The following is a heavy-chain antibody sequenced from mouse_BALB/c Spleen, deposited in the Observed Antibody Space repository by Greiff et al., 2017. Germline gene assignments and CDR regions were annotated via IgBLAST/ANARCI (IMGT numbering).Heavy chain of an antibody. D-gene: IGHD2-4*01. CDR2: IDPANGNT. Sequence: VQLQQSGAELVKPGASVKLSCTASGFNIKDTYMHWVKQRPEQGLEWIGRIDPANGNTKYDPKFQGKATITADTSSNTAYLQLSSLTSEDTAVYYCARAAYDYDGDYWGQGTSVTVSS. CDR3: ARAAYDYDGDY. CDR1: GFNIKDTY. J-gene: IGHJ4*01. V-gene: IGHV14-3*02.